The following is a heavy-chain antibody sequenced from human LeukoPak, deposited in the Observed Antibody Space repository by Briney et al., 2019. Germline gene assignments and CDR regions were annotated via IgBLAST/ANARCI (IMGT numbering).Heavy chain of an antibody. CDR2: IYSSGST. J-gene: IGHJ4*02. CDR3: ATQTVTTAY. Sequence: SETLSLTCTVSGGSIRSYYWSWIRQPAGKGLEWIGRIYSSGSTKYNPSLKSRGNMSVDNTKDHIFLKLSSVTAADTAVYYCATQTVTTAYWGQGALGTVSS. D-gene: IGHD4-11*01. V-gene: IGHV4-4*07. CDR1: GGSIRSYY.